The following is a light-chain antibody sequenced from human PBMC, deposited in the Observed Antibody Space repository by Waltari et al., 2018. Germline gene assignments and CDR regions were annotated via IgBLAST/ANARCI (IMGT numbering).Light chain of an antibody. CDR2: DVS. CDR3: SSYTSSSTVV. V-gene: IGLV2-14*01. Sequence: QSALTQPASVSGSPGQSITISCTGTGSDVGGYNYVSWYQQHPGKAPKLMIYDVSNRPSGVSNRFSGSKSGNTASLTISGIQAEDEADYYCSSYTSSSTVVFGGGTKLTVL. J-gene: IGLJ2*01. CDR1: GSDVGGYNY.